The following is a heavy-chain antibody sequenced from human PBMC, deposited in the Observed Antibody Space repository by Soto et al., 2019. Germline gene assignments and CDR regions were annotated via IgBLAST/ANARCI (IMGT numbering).Heavy chain of an antibody. CDR3: ARGGLDGDIVATNVYYYYGMDV. CDR2: INPSGGST. D-gene: IGHD5-12*01. J-gene: IGHJ6*02. V-gene: IGHV1-46*01. CDR1: GYTFTSYY. Sequence: ASVKVSCKASGYTFTSYYMHWVRQAPGQGLEWMGIINPSGGSTSYAQKFQGRVTMTRDTSTSTVYMELSSLRSEDTAVYYCARGGLDGDIVATNVYYYYGMDVWGQGTTVTVSS.